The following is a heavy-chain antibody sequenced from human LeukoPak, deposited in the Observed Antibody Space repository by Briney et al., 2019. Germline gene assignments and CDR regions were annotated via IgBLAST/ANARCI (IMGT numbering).Heavy chain of an antibody. V-gene: IGHV4-34*01. CDR3: ARIGYYAFDI. CDR2: INHSGST. D-gene: IGHD3-22*01. J-gene: IGHJ3*02. Sequence: SETLSLTCAVYGGSFSGYYWSWIRQPPGKGLEWIGEINHSGSTNYNPSLKSRVTISVDTSKDQFSLKLSSVTAADTAVYYCARIGYYAFDIWGQGTMVTVSS. CDR1: GGSFSGYY.